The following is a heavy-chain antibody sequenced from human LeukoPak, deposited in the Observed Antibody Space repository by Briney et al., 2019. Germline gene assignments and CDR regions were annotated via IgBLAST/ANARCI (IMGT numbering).Heavy chain of an antibody. CDR1: GFTVATYY. J-gene: IGHJ4*02. V-gene: IGHV3-53*01. CDR3: AKDSALVGATLYFDY. Sequence: GGSLRLSCAASGFTVATYYMIWVRQAPGTGLEWVSVIYSGGSTSYADSVKGRFTISRDNSKNTLYLQMNSLRAEDTAVYYCAKDSALVGATLYFDYWGQGTLVTVSS. CDR2: IYSGGST. D-gene: IGHD1-26*01.